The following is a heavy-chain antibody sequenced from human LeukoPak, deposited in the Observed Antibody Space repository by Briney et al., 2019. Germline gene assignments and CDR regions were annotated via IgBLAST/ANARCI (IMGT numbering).Heavy chain of an antibody. D-gene: IGHD1-26*01. Sequence: GGSLRLSCEVSGFSVRTRYMTWGRQAPGKGLEWISVLYTSDRTYYSDSVKGRFTASRDNSKNTVSLQMNSLRADDTAVYYCARAFDSHYYEFDYWGQGTLVTVSS. CDR2: LYTSDRT. CDR3: ARAFDSHYYEFDY. J-gene: IGHJ4*02. CDR1: GFSVRTRY. V-gene: IGHV3-53*01.